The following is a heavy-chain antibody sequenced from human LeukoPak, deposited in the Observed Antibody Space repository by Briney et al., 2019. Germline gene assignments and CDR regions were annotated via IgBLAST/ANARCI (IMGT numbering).Heavy chain of an antibody. J-gene: IGHJ4*02. CDR1: GYTLTELS. CDR3: ATLPDTAMVTEAYYFDY. D-gene: IGHD5-18*01. Sequence: RASVKVSCKVSGYTLTELSMHWVRQAPGKGLEWMGGFDPEDGETIYAQKFQGGVTMTEDTSTDTAYMELSSLRSEDTAVYYCATLPDTAMVTEAYYFDYWGQGTLVTVSS. V-gene: IGHV1-24*01. CDR2: FDPEDGET.